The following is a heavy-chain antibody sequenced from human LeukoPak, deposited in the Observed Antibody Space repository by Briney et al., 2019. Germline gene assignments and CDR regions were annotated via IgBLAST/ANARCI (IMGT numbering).Heavy chain of an antibody. J-gene: IGHJ3*02. V-gene: IGHV3-21*01. Sequence: PGGSLRLSCAASGFTFSTSTMNWVRQAPGKGLEWVSSISGTSTYISYADSVQGRFTIPRDSAKNSVHLQMHSLRAGDTAVYFCARELNYDGTVDIWGQGTMVSVSS. CDR2: ISGTSTYI. CDR1: GFTFSTST. CDR3: ARELNYDGTVDI. D-gene: IGHD4-23*01.